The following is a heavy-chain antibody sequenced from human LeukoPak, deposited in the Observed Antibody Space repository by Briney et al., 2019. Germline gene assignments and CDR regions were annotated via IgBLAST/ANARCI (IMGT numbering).Heavy chain of an antibody. CDR1: GFIFTDYW. V-gene: IGHV3-7*01. Sequence: GGSLRLSCAASGFIFTDYWMYWVRQAPGKGLAWVANIKEDGTEKNYVDSVKGRFTISRDNAKNSVYLQMNSLRAEDTAVYYCARDFALSDSYFGGYWGQGTLVTVSS. J-gene: IGHJ4*02. CDR2: IKEDGTEK. D-gene: IGHD1-26*01. CDR3: ARDFALSDSYFGGY.